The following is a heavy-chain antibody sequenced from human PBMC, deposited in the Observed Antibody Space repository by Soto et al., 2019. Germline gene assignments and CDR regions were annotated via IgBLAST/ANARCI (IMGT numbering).Heavy chain of an antibody. V-gene: IGHV1-18*01. D-gene: IGHD1-7*01. J-gene: IGHJ6*03. CDR3: GREELELRGVYYYYYYMDV. CDR1: GYTFTSYG. Sequence: GPSVKVSCKASGYTFTSYGISWVRQAPGQGLEWMGWISAYNGNTNYAQKLQGRVTMTTDTSTSTAYMELRSLRSDDTAVYYCGREELELRGVYYYYYYMDVWGKGTTVTVSS. CDR2: ISAYNGNT.